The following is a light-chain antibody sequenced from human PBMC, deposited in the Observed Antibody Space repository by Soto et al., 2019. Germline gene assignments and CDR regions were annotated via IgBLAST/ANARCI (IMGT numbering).Light chain of an antibody. CDR3: CSYGGSYF. CDR2: EVS. CDR1: SSDVGSYNL. Sequence: QSLLTQPIHMSVPPTHLHTSPNSATSSDVGSYNLVSWDQQHPGKAPKVMIFEVSKRPAVVSNRFSGSKSANTASLTISGFQAEDESDYYCCSYGGSYFFGTGTKVTVL. V-gene: IGLV2-23*02. J-gene: IGLJ1*01.